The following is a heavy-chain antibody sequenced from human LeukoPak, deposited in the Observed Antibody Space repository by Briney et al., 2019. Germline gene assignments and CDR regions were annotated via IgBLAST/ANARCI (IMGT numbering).Heavy chain of an antibody. V-gene: IGHV1-46*01. D-gene: IGHD4-17*01. CDR3: ARGYGDTSGWFDP. CDR2: IIPSDGFT. J-gene: IGHJ5*02. CDR1: GYSFTSHY. Sequence: ASVKVSCKASGYSFTSHYMHWVRQAPGQGLEWMGMIIPSDGFTSYAQKFQGRVTMTRDMSTSTVYMELSSLRSEDTAVYYCARGYGDTSGWFDPWGQGTLVTVSS.